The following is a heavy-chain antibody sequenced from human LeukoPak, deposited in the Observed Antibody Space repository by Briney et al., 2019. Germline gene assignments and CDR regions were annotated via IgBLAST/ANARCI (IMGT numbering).Heavy chain of an antibody. V-gene: IGHV5-51*01. CDR3: ARREAVAGSPFDY. D-gene: IGHD6-19*01. CDR1: GSRFTSYW. Sequence: GAALKISYKGSGSRFTSYWIGWGRPVPGKGLEGMGIIYPRDSHTTSTPSFQGQVTISAHQSISTASLQWSSLTASDTAMYYCARREAVAGSPFDYWGQGTLVIVSS. CDR2: IYPRDSHT. J-gene: IGHJ4*02.